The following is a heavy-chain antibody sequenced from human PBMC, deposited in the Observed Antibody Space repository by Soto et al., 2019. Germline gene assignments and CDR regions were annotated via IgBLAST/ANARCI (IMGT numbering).Heavy chain of an antibody. CDR2: IYYSGST. CDR1: GGSISSYY. D-gene: IGHD3-16*01. V-gene: IGHV4-59*01. CDR3: ATSFGGAARRDDYYYGMDV. J-gene: IGHJ6*02. Sequence: QVQLQESGPGLVKPSETLSLTCTVSGGSISSYYWSWIRQPPGKGLEWIGYIYYSGSTNYNPSLKSRVTISVDTSKNQFSLKLSSVTAADTAVYYCATSFGGAARRDDYYYGMDVWGQGTTVTVSS.